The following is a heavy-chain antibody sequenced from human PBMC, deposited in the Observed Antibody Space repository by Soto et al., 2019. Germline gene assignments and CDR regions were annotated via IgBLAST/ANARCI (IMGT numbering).Heavy chain of an antibody. V-gene: IGHV4-59*08. J-gene: IGHJ6*02. CDR1: GGSIRSDY. D-gene: IGHD2-2*01. CDR3: GRLGGYCSSTSCYGYYGMDV. Sequence: SETLSLTCSVSGGSIRSDYWSWIRQPPGKGLEYIGYVYDSGSSHHNHSLNSRVTISADTSKNQISLRLSSVTATDTAVYYCGRLGGYCSSTSCYGYYGMDVWGQGTTVTVSS. CDR2: VYDSGSS.